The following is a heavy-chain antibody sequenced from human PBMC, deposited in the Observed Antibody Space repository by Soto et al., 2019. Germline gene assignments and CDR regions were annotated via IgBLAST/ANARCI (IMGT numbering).Heavy chain of an antibody. CDR3: ARSAPMDAGDKYYYDF. D-gene: IGHD3-16*01. CDR2: IIPFFGTA. J-gene: IGHJ4*02. Sequence: ASVKVSCKASGGTFSTFGISWVRQAPGQGLEWMGGIIPFFGTAKYSQKFEDRISITADESTNTVYMDLRSLTSEDTAIYYCARSAPMDAGDKYYYDFWGQGALVTV. CDR1: GGTFSTFG. V-gene: IGHV1-69*13.